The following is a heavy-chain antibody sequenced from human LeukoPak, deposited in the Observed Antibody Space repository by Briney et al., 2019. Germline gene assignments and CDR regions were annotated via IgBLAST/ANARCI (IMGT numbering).Heavy chain of an antibody. J-gene: IGHJ4*02. Sequence: SETLSLTCTVSGNSFGDYYWSWIRQPAGKGLEWIGRIYTSGSTTYNPSLKSRVTMSVDTSKSQFSLNLMSVTAADTAVYYCARVNYYDSSGYIDYWGQGTLVTVSS. D-gene: IGHD3-22*01. CDR2: IYTSGST. CDR3: ARVNYYDSSGYIDY. CDR1: GNSFGDYY. V-gene: IGHV4-4*07.